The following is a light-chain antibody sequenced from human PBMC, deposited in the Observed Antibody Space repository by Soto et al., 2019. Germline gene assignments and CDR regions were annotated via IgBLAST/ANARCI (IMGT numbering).Light chain of an antibody. V-gene: IGKV3-15*01. CDR1: QSVSRA. Sequence: EIVMTQSPATLSVSPGERVTLSCRASQSVSRALAWYQQKPGQAPRLLIYAASTRATGIPGRFSGSGSGTEFTLAISSLQSEDFAVYYCQQYIKWPPTFTFGQGTKLEIK. CDR3: QQYIKWPPTFT. J-gene: IGKJ2*01. CDR2: AAS.